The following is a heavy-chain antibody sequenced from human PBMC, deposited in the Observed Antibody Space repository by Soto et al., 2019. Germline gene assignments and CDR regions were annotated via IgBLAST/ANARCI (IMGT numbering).Heavy chain of an antibody. CDR3: AKPDIYLSWGNGPDY. V-gene: IGHV3-23*01. J-gene: IGHJ4*02. CDR2: VSGSGGNT. Sequence: GGYLRLSCAASGFTFSTFAMNWVRQAPGKGLEWVAAVSGSGGNTYYADSVKGRFTISRDNSKNTLFLQMNSLRVEDTALYYCAKPDIYLSWGNGPDYWGQGTLVTVSS. D-gene: IGHD3-9*01. CDR1: GFTFSTFA.